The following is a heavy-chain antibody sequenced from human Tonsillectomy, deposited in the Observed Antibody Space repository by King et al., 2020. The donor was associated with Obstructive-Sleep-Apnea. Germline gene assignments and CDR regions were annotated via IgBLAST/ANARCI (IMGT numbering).Heavy chain of an antibody. CDR1: GYSFSDYY. Sequence: VQLVQSGAEVKKPGASVRVSCKTSGYSFSDYYIHWVRQAPGQGLEWVGVINPNSVGITFPDKVQGRFTLTRDTSISTAYMELSRLTSDDTAVYYCARIPPRSNVGWCDFWGQGSLVTVSP. V-gene: IGHV1-2*02. J-gene: IGHJ4*02. D-gene: IGHD2-21*01. CDR2: INPNSVGI. CDR3: ARIPPRSNVGWCDF.